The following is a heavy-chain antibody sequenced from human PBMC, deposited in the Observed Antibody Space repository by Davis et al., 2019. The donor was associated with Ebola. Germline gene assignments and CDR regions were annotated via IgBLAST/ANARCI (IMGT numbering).Heavy chain of an antibody. D-gene: IGHD3-3*01. Sequence: SETLSLTCAVYGGSFSGYYWSWIRQPPGKGLEWIGEINHSGSTNYNPSLKSRVTISVDTSKNQFSLKLSSVTAADTAVYYCARGTTYYDFWSGPTGVWGQGTLVTVSS. J-gene: IGHJ1*01. V-gene: IGHV4-34*01. CDR3: ARGTTYYDFWSGPTGV. CDR2: INHSGST. CDR1: GGSFSGYY.